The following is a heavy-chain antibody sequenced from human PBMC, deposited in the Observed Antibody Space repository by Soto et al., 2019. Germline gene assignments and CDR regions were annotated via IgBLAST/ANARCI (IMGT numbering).Heavy chain of an antibody. CDR1: GFTFSSYS. J-gene: IGHJ4*02. CDR2: ISSSSSYI. Sequence: EVQLVESGGGLVKPGGSLRLSCAASGFTFSSYSMNWVRQAPGKGLEWVSSISSSSSYIYYADSVKGRFTISRDNAKNSLYLQMNSLRAEDTAVYYCARGSPATATAFDYWGKGTLVTVSS. V-gene: IGHV3-21*01. D-gene: IGHD2-15*01. CDR3: ARGSPATATAFDY.